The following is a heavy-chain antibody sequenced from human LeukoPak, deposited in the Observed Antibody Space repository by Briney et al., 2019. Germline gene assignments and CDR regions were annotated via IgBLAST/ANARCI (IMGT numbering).Heavy chain of an antibody. CDR1: GYTFTSYG. J-gene: IGHJ5*02. V-gene: IGHV1-18*01. Sequence: ASVKVSCKASGYTFTSYGISWVRQAPGQGLEWMGWISAYNGNTNYAQKLQGRVTMTTDTSTSTAYMELRSLRSDDTAVYYCARPNWNYGSHWFDPWGQGTLVTVSS. CDR3: ARPNWNYGSHWFDP. CDR2: ISAYNGNT. D-gene: IGHD1-7*01.